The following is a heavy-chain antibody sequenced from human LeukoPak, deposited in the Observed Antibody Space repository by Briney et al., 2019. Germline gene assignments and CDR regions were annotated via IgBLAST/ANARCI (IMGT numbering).Heavy chain of an antibody. J-gene: IGHJ3*02. D-gene: IGHD2-21*02. CDR1: GGSISSSNW. CDR3: AAVTAIDYDAFDI. Sequence: SGTLSLTCAVSGGSISSSNWWSWVRQPPGKGLEWIGEIYHSGSTNYNPSLKSQVTISVDKSKNQFSLKLSSVTAADTAVYYCAAVTAIDYDAFDIWGQGTMVTVSS. V-gene: IGHV4-4*02. CDR2: IYHSGST.